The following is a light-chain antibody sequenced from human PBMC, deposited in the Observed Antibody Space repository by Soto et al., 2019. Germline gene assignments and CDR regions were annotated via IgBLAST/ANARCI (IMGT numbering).Light chain of an antibody. Sequence: EIVLTQSPATLSLSPGERATLSCRASQSVSSYLAGYQQKPGQAPRLLIYDASNRATGIPARFSGSGSGRDFTLTISSLEPEDFAVYYCQQPSNWPLTFGGGTKVEIK. CDR2: DAS. J-gene: IGKJ4*01. CDR1: QSVSSY. CDR3: QQPSNWPLT. V-gene: IGKV3-11*02.